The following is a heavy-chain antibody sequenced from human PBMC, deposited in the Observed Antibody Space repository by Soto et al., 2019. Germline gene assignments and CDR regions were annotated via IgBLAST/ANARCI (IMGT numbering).Heavy chain of an antibody. CDR2: VKSKADGGTA. J-gene: IGHJ4*02. D-gene: IGHD3-3*01. CDR3: NTYPDFWGGHTPL. CDR1: GFSISNAW. Sequence: EVQLVESGGGLVKPGGSLRLSCAASGFSISNAWMHWVRQAPGKGLEWVGRVKSKADGGTADYAAPVKGRFTISRDDSKNTQYLQMNSLKVEDTAVYYCNTYPDFWGGHTPLWGQGTLVTVSS. V-gene: IGHV3-15*07.